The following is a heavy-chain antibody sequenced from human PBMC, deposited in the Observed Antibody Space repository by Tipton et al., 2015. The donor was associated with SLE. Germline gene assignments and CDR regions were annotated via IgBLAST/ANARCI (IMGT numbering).Heavy chain of an antibody. Sequence: TLSLTCTVSGGSISSYYWSWIRQPPGKGLEWIGYIYYSGNTNYNPSLKSRVTISVDPSKNQFSLKLSSVTAADTAVYYCARGGGMRLLEWDYYYMDVWGKGTTVTVSS. D-gene: IGHD3-3*01. J-gene: IGHJ6*03. CDR1: GGSISSYY. CDR3: ARGGGMRLLEWDYYYMDV. CDR2: IYYSGNT. V-gene: IGHV4-59*01.